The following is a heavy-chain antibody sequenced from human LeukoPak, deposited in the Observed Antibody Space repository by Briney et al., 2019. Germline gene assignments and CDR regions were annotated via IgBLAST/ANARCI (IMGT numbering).Heavy chain of an antibody. Sequence: SETLSLTCAVYGGSFSGYYWSWIRQPPGKGLEWIGEINHSGTTNYNPSLKSRVTISVDTSKNQFSLKLSSVTAADTAVYSCAKGRSLRHFYYWGQGTLVTASS. D-gene: IGHD5-12*01. CDR1: GGSFSGYY. CDR2: INHSGTT. J-gene: IGHJ4*02. V-gene: IGHV4-34*01. CDR3: AKGRSLRHFYY.